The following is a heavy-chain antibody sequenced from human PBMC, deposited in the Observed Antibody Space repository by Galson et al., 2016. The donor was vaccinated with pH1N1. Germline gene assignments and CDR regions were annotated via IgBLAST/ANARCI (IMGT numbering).Heavy chain of an antibody. CDR1: GFTFSSYW. J-gene: IGHJ4*02. D-gene: IGHD3-16*01. CDR2: INSDGSST. Sequence: SLRLSCAASGFTFSSYWMHWVRQAPGKGLVWVSRINSDGSSTSCADSVKGRFTISRDNAKNTLYLQMHSLRAEDTAVYYCARNFGLSGSGRHFDFWGQGTPVTVSS. CDR3: ARNFGLSGSGRHFDF. V-gene: IGHV3-74*01.